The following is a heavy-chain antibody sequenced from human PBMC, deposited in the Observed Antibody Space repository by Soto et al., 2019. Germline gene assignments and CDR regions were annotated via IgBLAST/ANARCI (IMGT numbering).Heavy chain of an antibody. D-gene: IGHD3-10*01. CDR1: GDSISSSNYY. V-gene: IGHV4-39*01. Sequence: QLQLQESGPGLVKPSETLSLTCTVSGDSISSSNYYWGWIRQPPGKGLEWIGNIYYGGSTYYNPSLKSRVTISVDTSENQFSLNLSSVTAADTAVYYCARLRRGVYYFDYWGQGTLVTVSS. J-gene: IGHJ4*02. CDR2: IYYGGST. CDR3: ARLRRGVYYFDY.